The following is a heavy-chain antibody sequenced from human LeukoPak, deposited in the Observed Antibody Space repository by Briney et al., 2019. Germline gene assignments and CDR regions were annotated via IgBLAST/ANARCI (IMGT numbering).Heavy chain of an antibody. J-gene: IGHJ4*02. CDR1: GGTFSSYA. Sequence: ASVKVSCKASGGTFSSYAISWVRQAPGQGLEWMGGIIPIFGTANYAQKFQGRVTITADESTSTAYMELSSLRSEDTAVYYCARDLDSSGWSPFGYWGQGTLVTVSS. CDR3: ARDLDSSGWSPFGY. V-gene: IGHV1-69*13. D-gene: IGHD6-19*01. CDR2: IIPIFGTA.